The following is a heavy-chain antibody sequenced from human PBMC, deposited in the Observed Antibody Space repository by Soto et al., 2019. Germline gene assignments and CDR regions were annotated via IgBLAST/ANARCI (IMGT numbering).Heavy chain of an antibody. J-gene: IGHJ3*02. V-gene: IGHV1-69*02. CDR2: IIPILGIA. CDR1: GGTFSSYT. D-gene: IGHD2-2*01. Sequence: QVQLVQSGAEVKKPGSPVKVSCKASGGTFSSYTISWVRQAPGQGLEWMGRIIPILGIANYAQKFQGRVTITADKSTSTAYMELSSLRSEDTAVYYCASRSAAGAFDIWGQGTMVTVSS. CDR3: ASRSAAGAFDI.